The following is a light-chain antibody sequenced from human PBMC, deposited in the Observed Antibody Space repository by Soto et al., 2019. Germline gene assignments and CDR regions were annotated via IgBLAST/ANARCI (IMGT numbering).Light chain of an antibody. CDR2: DAS. V-gene: IGKV3-11*01. CDR1: QSVGSY. J-gene: IGKJ4*01. Sequence: EIVLTQSPATLSLSPGERATLSCRASQSVGSYLAWYQQKPGQAPRLLIYDASNRATGIPARFSGSGSGTDFTLTISSLEPEDFAFYYCQQRSNWPLTFGGGTKV. CDR3: QQRSNWPLT.